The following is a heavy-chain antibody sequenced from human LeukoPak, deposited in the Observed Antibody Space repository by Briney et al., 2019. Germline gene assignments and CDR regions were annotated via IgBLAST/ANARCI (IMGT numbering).Heavy chain of an antibody. D-gene: IGHD2-2*01. CDR2: ISGSGGST. J-gene: IGHJ4*02. CDR1: GFTVSSNY. V-gene: IGHV3-23*01. CDR3: ARSTYQLLCFDY. Sequence: GGSLRLSCAASGFTVSSNYMSWVRQAPGKGLEWVSAISGSGGSTYYADSVKGRFTISRDNSKNTLYLQMNSLRAEDTAVYYCARSTYQLLCFDYWGQGTLVTVSS.